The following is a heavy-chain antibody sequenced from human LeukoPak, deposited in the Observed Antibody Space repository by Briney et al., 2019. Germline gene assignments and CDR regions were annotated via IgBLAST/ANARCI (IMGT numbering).Heavy chain of an antibody. CDR1: GFTFSSYG. CDR3: AKAEGYSSGWTTYYYYGMDV. CDR2: ISYDGSNK. D-gene: IGHD6-19*01. J-gene: IGHJ6*02. Sequence: GGSPRLSCAASGFTFSSYGMHWVRQAPGKGLEWVAVISYDGSNKYYADSVKGRFTISRDNSKNTLYLQMNSLRAEDTAVYYCAKAEGYSSGWTTYYYYGMDVWGQGTTVTVSS. V-gene: IGHV3-30*18.